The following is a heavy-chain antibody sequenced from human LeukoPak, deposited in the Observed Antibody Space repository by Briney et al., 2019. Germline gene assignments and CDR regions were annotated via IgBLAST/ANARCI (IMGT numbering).Heavy chain of an antibody. D-gene: IGHD2-8*02. CDR1: GDSVTSTY. J-gene: IGHJ4*02. CDR2: GHHSESS. Sequence: PSETLSLTCSVSGDSVTSTYWSWIRQPPGKGLEWIAYGHHSESSNYNPSFRSRVTIPVDTSRNQFSLRLTSVTAADTAVYYCARESAGSLHDSTAAFHYWGQGILVIVPS. CDR3: ARESAGSLHDSTAAFHY. V-gene: IGHV4-59*02.